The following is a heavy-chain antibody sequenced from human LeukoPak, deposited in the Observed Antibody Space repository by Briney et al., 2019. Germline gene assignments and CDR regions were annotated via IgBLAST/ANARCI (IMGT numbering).Heavy chain of an antibody. CDR2: INAGNGNT. CDR1: GYTFTSYA. D-gene: IGHD1-26*01. V-gene: IGHV1-3*01. CDR3: AREGSYYRIDY. Sequence: ASVKVSCKASGYTFTSYAMHWVRQAPGQRLEWMGWINAGNGNTKYSQKFQGRVTITRDTSASTAYMELSSLRSDDTAVYYCAREGSYYRIDYWGQGALVTVSS. J-gene: IGHJ4*02.